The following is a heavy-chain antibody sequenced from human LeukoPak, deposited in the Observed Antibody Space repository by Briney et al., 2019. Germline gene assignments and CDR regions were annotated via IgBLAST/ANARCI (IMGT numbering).Heavy chain of an antibody. Sequence: RSLRLSCAASGFTVSSNYMSWVRQAPGKGLEWVSVIYSGGSTYYADSVKGRFTISRDNSKNTLYLQMNSLRAEDTAVYYCARTRAYYYDSSGFSTKPPGYYGMDVWGQGTTVTVSS. V-gene: IGHV3-66*01. J-gene: IGHJ6*02. D-gene: IGHD3-22*01. CDR1: GFTVSSNY. CDR3: ARTRAYYYDSSGFSTKPPGYYGMDV. CDR2: IYSGGST.